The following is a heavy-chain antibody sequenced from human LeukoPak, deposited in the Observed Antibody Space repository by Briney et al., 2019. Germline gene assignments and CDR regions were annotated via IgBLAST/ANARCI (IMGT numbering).Heavy chain of an antibody. CDR1: GGTFSSYA. J-gene: IGHJ4*02. Sequence: SVKVSCKASGGTFSSYAISWVRQAPGQGLEWMGGIIPIFGRGNYAQKFQGRVTFTRKTSARTACKEMRNMRSEETAVYYCARDRGSFDYWGQGTLVTVSS. V-gene: IGHV1-69*05. CDR2: IIPIFGRG. CDR3: ARDRGSFDY. D-gene: IGHD1-26*01.